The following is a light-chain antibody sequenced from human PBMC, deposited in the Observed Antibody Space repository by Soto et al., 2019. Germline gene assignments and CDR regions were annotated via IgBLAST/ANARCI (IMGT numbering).Light chain of an antibody. CDR1: QSISNW. J-gene: IGKJ2*01. V-gene: IGKV1-5*01. CDR3: QQYNSYSLF. CDR2: GAS. Sequence: DIQMTQSPSTLSASVGDRVTITCRASQSISNWLAWYQQKPGKAPKLLIYGASSLESGVPSRFSGSGSGTEFTLPISSLQPDDFATYYCQQYNSYSLFFGQGTKLEIK.